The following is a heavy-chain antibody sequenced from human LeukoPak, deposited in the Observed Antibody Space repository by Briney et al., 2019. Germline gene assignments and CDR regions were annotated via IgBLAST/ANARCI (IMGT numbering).Heavy chain of an antibody. CDR3: ARHGSRAVAGYFDY. CDR1: VDSISSYD. D-gene: IGHD6-19*01. CDR2: IYYSGST. V-gene: IGHV4-59*08. Sequence: SETLSLTCTVSVDSISSYDWSWMRQYPGKGLEWIGYIYYSGSTYYNPSLTSRVTISVDTSKNQFSLRLTSVTAADTPVYYCARHGSRAVAGYFDYWGQGTLVTVSS. J-gene: IGHJ4*02.